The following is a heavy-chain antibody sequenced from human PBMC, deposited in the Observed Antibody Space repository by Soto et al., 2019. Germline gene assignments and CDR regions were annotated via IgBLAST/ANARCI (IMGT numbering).Heavy chain of an antibody. J-gene: IGHJ4*02. CDR1: GGSISSSNW. CDR3: ARERIAAAGPRTFDY. D-gene: IGHD6-13*01. CDR2: IYHSGST. Sequence: PSETLSLTCAVSGGSISSSNWWSWVRQPPGKGLEWIGEIYHSGSTNYNPSLKSRVTISVDKSKNQFSLKLSSVTAADTAVYYCARERIAAAGPRTFDYWGQGTLVTVSS. V-gene: IGHV4-4*02.